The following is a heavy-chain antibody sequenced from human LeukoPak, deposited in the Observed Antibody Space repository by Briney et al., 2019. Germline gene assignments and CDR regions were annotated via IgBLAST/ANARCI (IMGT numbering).Heavy chain of an antibody. Sequence: ASVKVSCKASGYTFTSYDINWVRQATGQGLEWMGWMNPNSGNTGYAQKFQGRVTITRNTSISTAYMELSSLRSDDTAVYYCARAQAPYDSSGYYPFGWYFDLWGRGTLVTVSS. CDR3: ARAQAPYDSSGYYPFGWYFDL. CDR2: MNPNSGNT. J-gene: IGHJ2*01. V-gene: IGHV1-8*03. CDR1: GYTFTSYD. D-gene: IGHD3-22*01.